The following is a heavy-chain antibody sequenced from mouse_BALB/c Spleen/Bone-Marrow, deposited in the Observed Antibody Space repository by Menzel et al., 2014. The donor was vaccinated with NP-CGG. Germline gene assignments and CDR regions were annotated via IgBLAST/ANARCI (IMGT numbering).Heavy chain of an antibody. CDR2: IWGGGST. D-gene: IGHD4-1*02. CDR1: GFSLTDYG. Sequence: QVHVKQSGPGPVAPSQSLSITCTVSGFSLTDYGVTWIRQPPGKGLEWLGIIWGGGSTFYNSSLRSRLNVSKDNSKSQVFLKMNSLQADDTAMYYCAKLNWVYAMDYWGQGTSVTVSS. J-gene: IGHJ4*01. V-gene: IGHV2-6-5*01. CDR3: AKLNWVYAMDY.